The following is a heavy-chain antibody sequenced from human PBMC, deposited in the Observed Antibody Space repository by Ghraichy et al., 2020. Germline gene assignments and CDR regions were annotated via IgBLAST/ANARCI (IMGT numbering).Heavy chain of an antibody. V-gene: IGHV3-7*01. Sequence: GGSLRLSCAASGFTFSSFWMSWVRQAPGKGLEWMANIKQDGSDNYYVDSVKGRFTISRDNAKNSLFLQMNSLRAEDTAVYYCARDRHSGTYFGAFDIGGQGTMVTVSS. D-gene: IGHD1-26*01. CDR1: GFTFSSFW. CDR3: ARDRHSGTYFGAFDI. J-gene: IGHJ3*02. CDR2: IKQDGSDN.